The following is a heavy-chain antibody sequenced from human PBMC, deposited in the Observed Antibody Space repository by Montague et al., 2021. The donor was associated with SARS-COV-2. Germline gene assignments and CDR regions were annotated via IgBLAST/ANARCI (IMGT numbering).Heavy chain of an antibody. CDR2: IFYSGST. Sequence: SETLSLTCTVSGGSISSYSWSWIRQPPGKGLEWIGSIFYSGSTNYNPSLKSRVTISVDTSKKQLSLKLSSVTAADTAVFYCARLGVGGYDILTGYYQSGMDVWGQGTTVTVSS. D-gene: IGHD3-9*01. CDR1: GGSISSYS. V-gene: IGHV4-59*08. J-gene: IGHJ6*02. CDR3: ARLGVGGYDILTGYYQSGMDV.